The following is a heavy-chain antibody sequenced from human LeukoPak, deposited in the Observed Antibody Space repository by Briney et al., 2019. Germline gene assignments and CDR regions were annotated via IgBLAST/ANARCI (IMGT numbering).Heavy chain of an antibody. CDR2: IKSKTVGGTT. Sequence: GGSLRLSCAASGFTFSKAWMSWVRQAPGKGLEWVGQIKSKTVGGTTDYAAPVKGRFTISRDDSKNSLYLLMNSLKTEDTAVYYCTTEDYGDYVPDYWGQGTLVTVSS. CDR3: TTEDYGDYVPDY. J-gene: IGHJ4*02. CDR1: GFTFSKAW. D-gene: IGHD4-17*01. V-gene: IGHV3-15*01.